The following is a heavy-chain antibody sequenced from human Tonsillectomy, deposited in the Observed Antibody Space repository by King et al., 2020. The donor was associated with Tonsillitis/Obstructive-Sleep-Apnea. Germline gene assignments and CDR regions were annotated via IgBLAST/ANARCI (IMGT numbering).Heavy chain of an antibody. Sequence: VQLVESGGGLVQPGRSLRLSCAASGFIFDDYAMHWVRQAPGKGLEWVSGISYNGDDIAYADSVKGRFTISRDNAKNSLYLRMNSLRAEDTALYYCAKDKPVAYTEGREYYFGRWGQGTLVTVSS. CDR1: GFIFDDYA. D-gene: IGHD3-16*01. CDR3: AKDKPVAYTEGREYYFGR. CDR2: ISYNGDDI. V-gene: IGHV3-9*01. J-gene: IGHJ4*02.